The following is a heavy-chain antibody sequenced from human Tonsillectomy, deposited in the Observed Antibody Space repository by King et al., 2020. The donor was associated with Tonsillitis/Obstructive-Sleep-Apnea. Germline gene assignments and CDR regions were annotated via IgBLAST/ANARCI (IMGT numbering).Heavy chain of an antibody. CDR3: ARVRFWSGYYTTDYYYYYYMDV. J-gene: IGHJ6*03. V-gene: IGHV4-59*01. Sequence: QLQESGPGLVKPSETLSLTCTVSGGSISSYYWSWIRQPPGKGLEWIGYIYYSGSTNYNPSLKSRVTISVDTSKNQFSLKLSSVTAADTAGYYCARVRFWSGYYTTDYYYYYYMDVWGKGTTVTVSS. CDR1: GGSISSYY. CDR2: IYYSGST. D-gene: IGHD3-3*01.